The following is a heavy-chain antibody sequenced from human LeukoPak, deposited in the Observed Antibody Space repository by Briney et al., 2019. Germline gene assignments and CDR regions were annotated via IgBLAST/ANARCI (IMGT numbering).Heavy chain of an antibody. CDR2: TTPSSSSV. J-gene: IGHJ4*02. CDR3: ATGGAARPGY. V-gene: IGHV3-48*04. D-gene: IGHD6-6*01. Sequence: GGALRLSCAASGFSFSDYSMNWVRQTPGEGRAWVSLTTPSSSSVNYADSVKGRCTSSRDNAKNSLYLQMSSLRVEDMAVYYWATGGAARPGYWGQGTLVTVSS. CDR1: GFSFSDYS.